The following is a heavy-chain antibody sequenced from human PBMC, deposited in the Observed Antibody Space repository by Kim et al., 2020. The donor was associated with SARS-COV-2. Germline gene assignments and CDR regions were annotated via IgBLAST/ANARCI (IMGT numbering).Heavy chain of an antibody. CDR3: AGDIVVVPAAIPEIFQH. Sequence: KGRFTISRDNSKNTLYLQMNSLRAEETAVYYCAGDIVVVPAAIPEIFQHWGQGTLVTVSS. J-gene: IGHJ1*01. V-gene: IGHV3-30*01. D-gene: IGHD2-2*02.